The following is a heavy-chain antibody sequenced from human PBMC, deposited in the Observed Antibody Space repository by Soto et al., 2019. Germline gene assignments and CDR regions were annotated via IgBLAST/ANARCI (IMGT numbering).Heavy chain of an antibody. J-gene: IGHJ4*02. V-gene: IGHV1-3*01. D-gene: IGHD3-9*01. CDR1: GYTFTSYA. CDR2: INAGNGNT. CDR3: ARDLELRYFDWLLTERTPFDY. Sequence: ASVKVSCKASGYTFTSYAMHWVRQAPGQRLEWMGWINAGNGNTKYSQKFQGRVTITRDTSASTAYMELSSLRSEDTAVYYCARDLELRYFDWLLTERTPFDYWGQGTLVTVSS.